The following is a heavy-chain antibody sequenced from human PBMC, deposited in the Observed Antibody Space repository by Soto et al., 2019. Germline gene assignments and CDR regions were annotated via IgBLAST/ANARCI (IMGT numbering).Heavy chain of an antibody. CDR1: GFSFGNYA. CDR2: ISGSAGTI. J-gene: IGHJ4*02. V-gene: IGHV3-23*01. CDR3: AKNQERELPRVIDF. D-gene: IGHD1-7*01. Sequence: EVQLLESGGGLVQPGGSLRLSCAASGFSFGNYAMSWVRQAPGKGLEWLSGISGSAGTIYYADSAKGRFIISRDNSHNTLHLQMSSLRAEDTAVYYCAKNQERELPRVIDFWGQGTLVTVSS.